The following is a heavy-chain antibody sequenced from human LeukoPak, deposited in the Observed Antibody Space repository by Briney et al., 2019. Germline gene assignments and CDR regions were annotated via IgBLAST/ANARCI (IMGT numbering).Heavy chain of an antibody. Sequence: GGSLRLSCAASGFIFSDLYMDWVRQAPGKGLEWVGRIRNKANSYTTEYAASVKGRSTISRDDSKNSLYLQMNSLKTEDTAVYYCARVIVVAGSYYFDYWGQGTLVTVSS. CDR2: IRNKANSYTT. CDR3: ARVIVVAGSYYFDY. CDR1: GFIFSDLY. J-gene: IGHJ4*02. D-gene: IGHD6-19*01. V-gene: IGHV3-72*01.